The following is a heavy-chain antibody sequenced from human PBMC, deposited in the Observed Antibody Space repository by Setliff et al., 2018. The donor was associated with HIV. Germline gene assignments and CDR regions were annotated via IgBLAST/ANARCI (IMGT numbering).Heavy chain of an antibody. D-gene: IGHD6-19*01. Sequence: PGGSLRLSCAASGFAYSNAYMSWVRQAPGKGLEWLGRIKSETDGGTIDYAAPVKGRFTISRDDSKNRLYLQMNSLKIEDTAVYYCTTDRTQIWLVDILDVWGPGTLVTVSS. J-gene: IGHJ2*01. CDR1: GFAYSNAY. CDR2: IKSETDGGTI. CDR3: TTDRTQIWLVDILDV. V-gene: IGHV3-15*01.